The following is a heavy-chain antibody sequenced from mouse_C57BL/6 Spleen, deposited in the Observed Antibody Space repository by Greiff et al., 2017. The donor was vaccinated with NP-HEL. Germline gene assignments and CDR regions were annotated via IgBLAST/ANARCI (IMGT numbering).Heavy chain of an antibody. V-gene: IGHV1-72*01. CDR3: ARALDGGFAY. J-gene: IGHJ3*01. CDR2: IDPNGGGT. Sequence: VQLQQPGADLVKPGASVKLSCKASGYTFTSYGMHWVKQRPGRGLEWIGGIDPNGGGTEYNEKFKSKATLTVDKPTSTAYMQLSSLTSEDSAVYCCARALDGGFAYWGQGTLVTVSA. CDR1: GYTFTSYG.